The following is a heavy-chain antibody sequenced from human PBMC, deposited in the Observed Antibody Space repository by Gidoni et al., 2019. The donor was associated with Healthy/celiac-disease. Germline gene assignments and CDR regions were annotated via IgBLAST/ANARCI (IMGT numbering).Heavy chain of an antibody. CDR3: AKAAPYMITFGGVIAD. V-gene: IGHV3-43*01. CDR2: ISWDGGST. D-gene: IGHD3-16*02. Sequence: EVQLVESGGVVVQPGGSLRLSCAASGFTFDDYTMHWVRQAPGKGLEWVSLISWDGGSTYYADSVKGRFTISRDNSKNSLYLQMNSLRTEDTALYYCAKAAPYMITFGGVIADWGQGTLVTVSS. J-gene: IGHJ4*02. CDR1: GFTFDDYT.